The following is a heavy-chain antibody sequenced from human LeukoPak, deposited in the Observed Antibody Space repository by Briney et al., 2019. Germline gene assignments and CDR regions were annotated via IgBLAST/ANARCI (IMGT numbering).Heavy chain of an antibody. CDR3: ARVCYGSGSCYNDY. CDR1: GGTFSSYA. CDR2: IIPIFGTA. J-gene: IGHJ4*02. Sequence: SVKVSCKASGGTFSSYAISWVRQAPGQGLEWMGRIIPIFGTANYAQKFQGRVTITTDESTSTAYMELSSLRSEDTAVYYCARVCYGSGSCYNDYWGQGTLVTVSS. D-gene: IGHD3-10*01. V-gene: IGHV1-69*05.